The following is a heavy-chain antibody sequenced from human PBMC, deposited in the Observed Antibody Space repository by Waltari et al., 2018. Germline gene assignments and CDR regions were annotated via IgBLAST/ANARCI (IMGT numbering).Heavy chain of an antibody. J-gene: IGHJ4*02. D-gene: IGHD2-8*01. Sequence: QITLKESGPPLVKPTQTLTLPCTFSGFSLTSTGVAVSWIRQPPGKALEWLALIHWADEKWCSPSLKSRLTITKDTSRHQVVLTRTNMDRVDTAKYYCGGGWCYFDYWGQGTLVTVSS. V-gene: IGHV2-5*02. CDR2: IHWADEK. CDR3: GGGWCYFDY. CDR1: GFSLTSTGVA.